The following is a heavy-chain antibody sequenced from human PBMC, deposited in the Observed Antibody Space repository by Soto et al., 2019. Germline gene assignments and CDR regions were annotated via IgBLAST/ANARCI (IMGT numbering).Heavy chain of an antibody. V-gene: IGHV2-5*02. D-gene: IGHD3-3*01. CDR1: GFSLTTSGVG. CDR3: AHRVLRTVFGLVTTTAIYFDF. CDR2: IYWDDDK. Sequence: QITLNESGPTQVKPRQTLTLTCTFSGFSLTTSGVGVGWIRQSPGKAPEWLALIYWDDDKRYSPSLKSRLTITNDPPKNQVVLTMADLDPADTATYYCAHRVLRTVFGLVTTTAIYFDFWGQGTPVAGSS. J-gene: IGHJ4*02.